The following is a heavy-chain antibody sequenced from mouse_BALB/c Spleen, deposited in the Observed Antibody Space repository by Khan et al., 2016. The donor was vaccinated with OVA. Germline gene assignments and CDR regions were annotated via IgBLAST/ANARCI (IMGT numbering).Heavy chain of an antibody. D-gene: IGHD1-2*01. CDR2: ISSDGTYT. CDR3: TRFITTTTGDYYAMDY. CDR1: GFIFSSYG. J-gene: IGHJ4*01. V-gene: IGHV5-6*01. Sequence: EVELVESGGDLVNPGGSLKLSCAASGFIFSSYGMSWVRQTPDKRLEWVATISSDGTYTYYPDSMKGRFTISRDNAKNTLSLQMSSLKSEDTAMYYCTRFITTTTGDYYAMDYWGQGTSVTVSS.